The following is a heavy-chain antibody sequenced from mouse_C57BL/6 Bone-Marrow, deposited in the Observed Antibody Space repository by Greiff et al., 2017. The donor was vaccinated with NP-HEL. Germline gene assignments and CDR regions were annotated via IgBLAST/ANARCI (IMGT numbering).Heavy chain of an antibody. D-gene: IGHD1-1*01. CDR3: TRYGSSPYYYAMDY. Sequence: EVHLVESGEGLVKPGGSLKLSCAASGFTFSSYAMSWVRQTPEKRLEWVAYISSGGDYIYYADTVKGRFTISRDNARNTLYLQMSSLKSEDTAMYYCTRYGSSPYYYAMDYWGQGTSVTVSS. V-gene: IGHV5-9-1*02. CDR2: ISSGGDYI. J-gene: IGHJ4*01. CDR1: GFTFSSYA.